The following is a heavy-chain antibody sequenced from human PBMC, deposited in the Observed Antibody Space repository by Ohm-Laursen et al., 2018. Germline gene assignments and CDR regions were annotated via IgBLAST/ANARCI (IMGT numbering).Heavy chain of an antibody. CDR1: GYTFTSYG. J-gene: IGHJ6*02. Sequence: ASVKVSCKASGYTFTSYGFNWVRQAPGQGLEWMGWISANNGKTNYSQSLQGRVTMTTDTSTSTAYMELRSLRSDDTAVYYCARGSGSHQDYYYGMDVWGQGTTVTVSS. CDR2: ISANNGKT. CDR3: ARGSGSHQDYYYGMDV. V-gene: IGHV1-18*01. D-gene: IGHD1-26*01.